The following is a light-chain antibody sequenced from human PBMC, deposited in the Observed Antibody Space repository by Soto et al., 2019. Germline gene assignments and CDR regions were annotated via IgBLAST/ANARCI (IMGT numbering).Light chain of an antibody. CDR3: QQYGSSPLT. Sequence: EIVLTQSPGTLSLSPGERATLSCRASQSVSSDYFAWYQQKPGQPPKVLIYRASSRATGIPDRFSGSGSGTDFTLTISRLEPEDFAVYYCQQYGSSPLTFGGGTKVEIK. J-gene: IGKJ4*01. CDR2: RAS. V-gene: IGKV3-20*01. CDR1: QSVSSDY.